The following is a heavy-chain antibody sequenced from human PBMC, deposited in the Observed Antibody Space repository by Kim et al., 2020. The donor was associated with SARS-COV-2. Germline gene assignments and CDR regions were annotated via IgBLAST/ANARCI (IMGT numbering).Heavy chain of an antibody. CDR3: AREAAAFDY. J-gene: IGHJ4*02. V-gene: IGHV3-33*01. CDR2: GSSK. Sequence: GSSKYYADSVKGRFTISRANSKNTLYLQMNSLRAEDTAVYYWAREAAAFDYWGQGTLVTVSS. D-gene: IGHD6-13*01.